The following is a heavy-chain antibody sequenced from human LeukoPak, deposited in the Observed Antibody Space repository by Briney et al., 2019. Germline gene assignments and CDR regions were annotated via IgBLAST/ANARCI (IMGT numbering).Heavy chain of an antibody. V-gene: IGHV1-8*03. Sequence: ASVKVSCKSSGYTFTSYDINWVRQATGQGLEWMGWMNPNSGNTGYAQKFQGRVTITRNTSISTAYMELSSLRSEDTAVYYCARGDNWNPGVLLYDYWGQGTLVTVSS. D-gene: IGHD1-20*01. CDR2: MNPNSGNT. CDR1: GYTFTSYD. CDR3: ARGDNWNPGVLLYDY. J-gene: IGHJ4*02.